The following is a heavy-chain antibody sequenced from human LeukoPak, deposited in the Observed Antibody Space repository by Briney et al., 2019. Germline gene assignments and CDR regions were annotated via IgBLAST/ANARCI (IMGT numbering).Heavy chain of an antibody. CDR2: FYTSGST. D-gene: IGHD3-16*02. V-gene: IGHV4-4*07. CDR3: ARRTFGGVIAY. CDR1: GGSISSYY. Sequence: SETLSLTCTVSGGSISSYYWSWIRQPAGKGLEWIGRFYTSGSTKYNPSLKSRVTLSVDTSKNQFSLRLSSVTAADTAVYYCARRTFGGVIAYWGQGTLVTVSS. J-gene: IGHJ4*02.